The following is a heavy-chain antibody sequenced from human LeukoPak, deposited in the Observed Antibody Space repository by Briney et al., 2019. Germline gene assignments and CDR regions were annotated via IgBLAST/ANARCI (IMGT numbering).Heavy chain of an antibody. V-gene: IGHV4-34*01. J-gene: IGHJ6*02. CDR3: ARGYRTLVRYYYGMDV. D-gene: IGHD1-14*01. CDR2: INHSGST. Sequence: SETLSLTCAVYGGSFGGYYWSWIRQPPGKGLEWIGEINHSGSTNYNPSLKSRVTISVDTSKNQFSLKLSSVTAADTAVYYCARGYRTLVRYYYGMDVWGQGTTVTVSS. CDR1: GGSFGGYY.